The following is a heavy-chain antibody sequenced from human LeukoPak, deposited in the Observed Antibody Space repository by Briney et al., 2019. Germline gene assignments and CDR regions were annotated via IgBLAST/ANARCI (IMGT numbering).Heavy chain of an antibody. Sequence: GGSLRLSCAASGFTFSSYSMNWVRQAPGKGLEWVSSISSSSSYIYYADSVKGRFTISRDNAKNSLYLQMNSLRAEDTAVYYCARGGIAAAWTGDYWGQGTLVTVSS. D-gene: IGHD6-13*01. CDR3: ARGGIAAAWTGDY. J-gene: IGHJ4*02. CDR2: ISSSSSYI. CDR1: GFTFSSYS. V-gene: IGHV3-21*01.